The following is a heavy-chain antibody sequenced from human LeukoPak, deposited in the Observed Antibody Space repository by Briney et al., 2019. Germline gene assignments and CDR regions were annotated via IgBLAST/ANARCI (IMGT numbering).Heavy chain of an antibody. CDR1: GYTLTELS. J-gene: IGHJ4*02. CDR3: ATTSKMTTVVRPFDY. D-gene: IGHD4-23*01. CDR2: FDPEDGET. Sequence: ASVKVSCKVSGYTLTELSMHWVRQAPGKGLEWMGGFDPEDGETIYAQKFQGRVTMTEDTSTDTAYMELSSLRSEDTAVYYCATTSKMTTVVRPFDYWGQGTLVTVSS. V-gene: IGHV1-24*01.